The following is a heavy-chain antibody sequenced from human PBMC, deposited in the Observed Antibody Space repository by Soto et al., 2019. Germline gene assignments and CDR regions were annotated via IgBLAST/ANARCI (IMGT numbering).Heavy chain of an antibody. Sequence: QVQLVESGGGVVQPGRSLRLSCAASGFNFRNYGMHWVRQAPGKGLEWVGVIWYDGSHKYYADSVKGRFTISRDLSKNTIYRQLNGLRAEDTALYYCARDEDCGNSGYFDYWGQGTLVTVSS. CDR2: IWYDGSHK. CDR3: ARDEDCGNSGYFDY. V-gene: IGHV3-33*01. CDR1: GFNFRNYG. J-gene: IGHJ4*02. D-gene: IGHD2-21*02.